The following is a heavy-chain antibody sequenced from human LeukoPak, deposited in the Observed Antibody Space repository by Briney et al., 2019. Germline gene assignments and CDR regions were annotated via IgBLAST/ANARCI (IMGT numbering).Heavy chain of an antibody. V-gene: IGHV3-30-3*01. D-gene: IGHD3-22*01. CDR1: GFTFSSYA. J-gene: IGHJ4*02. CDR3: AKGQGYYDSSGYGDY. Sequence: PGRSLRLSCAASGFTFSSYAMHWVRQAPGKGLEWVAVISYDGSNKYYADSVKGRFTISRDNSKNTLYLQMNSLRAEDTAVYYCAKGQGYYDSSGYGDYWGQGTLVTVSS. CDR2: ISYDGSNK.